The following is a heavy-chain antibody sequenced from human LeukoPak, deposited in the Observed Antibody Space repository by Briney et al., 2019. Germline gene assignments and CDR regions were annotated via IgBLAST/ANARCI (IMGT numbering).Heavy chain of an antibody. V-gene: IGHV4-39*07. D-gene: IGHD4-11*01. Sequence: SETLSLTCTVSGGSISSSSYYWGWVRQPPGKGLEWIGSIYYSGSTYYNPSLKSRVTISVDTSKNQFSLKLSSVTAADTAVYYCARSDYKYYFDYWGQGTLVTVSS. CDR1: GGSISSSSYY. J-gene: IGHJ4*02. CDR2: IYYSGST. CDR3: ARSDYKYYFDY.